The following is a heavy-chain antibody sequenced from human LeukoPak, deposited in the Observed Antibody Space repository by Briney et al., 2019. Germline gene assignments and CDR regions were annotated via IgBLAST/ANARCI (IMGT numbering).Heavy chain of an antibody. CDR2: INSDGSST. CDR1: GFTFSSYW. V-gene: IGHV3-74*01. D-gene: IGHD5-18*01. CDR3: ARGNTAMVSYYYYYGMDV. J-gene: IGHJ6*02. Sequence: GGSLRLSCAASGFTFSSYWMHWVRQAPGKGLVWVSRINSDGSSTSYADSVKGRFTISRDNAKNTLYLQMNSLRAEDTAVYYCARGNTAMVSYYYYYGMDVWGQGTTVTVSS.